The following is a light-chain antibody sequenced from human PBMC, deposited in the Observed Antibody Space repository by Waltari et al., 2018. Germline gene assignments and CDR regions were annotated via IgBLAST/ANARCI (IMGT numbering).Light chain of an antibody. J-gene: IGKJ2*01. CDR2: WAS. Sequence: DIVMTQSPDSLAVSLGERATINCKSSQSVLYSSNNENYLAWYQQKPGQPTKRLISWASTRESGVPDRFSGSGSGTDFTLTISSLQAEDVAVYYCQQYYSIPYTFGQGTKLEIK. V-gene: IGKV4-1*01. CDR3: QQYYSIPYT. CDR1: QSVLYSSNNENY.